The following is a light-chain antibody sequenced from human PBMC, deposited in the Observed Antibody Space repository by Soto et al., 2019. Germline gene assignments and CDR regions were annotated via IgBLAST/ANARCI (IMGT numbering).Light chain of an antibody. V-gene: IGLV2-23*02. J-gene: IGLJ1*01. CDR3: CSYAGSSSAYV. CDR1: SSDVGSYNV. Sequence: ALTQPASVSGSPGQSITISCTGTSSDVGSYNVVSWYQQHPGKAPKLLIYEVSKRPSGVSDRFSGSKSGNTASLTISGLQAEDEADYHCCSYAGSSSAYVFGTGTKVTVL. CDR2: EVS.